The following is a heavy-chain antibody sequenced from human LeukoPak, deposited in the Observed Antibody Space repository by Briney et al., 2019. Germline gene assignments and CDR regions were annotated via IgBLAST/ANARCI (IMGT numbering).Heavy chain of an antibody. CDR1: GGSISSYY. Sequence: PSETLSLTCTVSGGSISSYYWSWIRQPPGKGLEWIGYIYYSGSTNYNPSLKSRVTISVDTSKNQFSLKLSSVTAADAAVYYCARETSQKGAHYMDVWGKGTTVTISS. V-gene: IGHV4-59*01. CDR3: ARETSQKGAHYMDV. CDR2: IYYSGST. D-gene: IGHD3-16*01. J-gene: IGHJ6*03.